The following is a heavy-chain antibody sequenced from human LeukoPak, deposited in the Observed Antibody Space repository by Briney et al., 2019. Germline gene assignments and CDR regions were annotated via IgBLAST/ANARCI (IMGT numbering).Heavy chain of an antibody. CDR1: GYTFTGYY. V-gene: IGHV1-2*06. J-gene: IGHJ5*02. CDR3: ARGLGVKYDFWSGYSVDP. D-gene: IGHD3-3*01. CDR2: INPNSGGT. Sequence: ASVKVSCKASGYTFTGYYMHWVRQAPGQGLEWMGRINPNSGGTNYAQKFQGRVTMTRDTSISTADMELSRLRSDDTAVYYCARGLGVKYDFWSGYSVDPWGQGTLVTVSS.